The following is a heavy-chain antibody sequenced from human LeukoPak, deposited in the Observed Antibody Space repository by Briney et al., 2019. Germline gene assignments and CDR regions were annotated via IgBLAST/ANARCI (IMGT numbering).Heavy chain of an antibody. V-gene: IGHV4-31*03. CDR3: AREDTSGSLDY. D-gene: IGHD3-22*01. CDR2: IYYSGST. Sequence: SETLSLTCTVSGGSISSGGYYWSWIRQHPGKGLEWIGYIYYSGSTYYNPSLKSRVTISVDTSKNQFSLKLSSVTAADTAVYYCAREDTSGSLDYWGQGTLVTVSS. CDR1: GGSISSGGYY. J-gene: IGHJ4*02.